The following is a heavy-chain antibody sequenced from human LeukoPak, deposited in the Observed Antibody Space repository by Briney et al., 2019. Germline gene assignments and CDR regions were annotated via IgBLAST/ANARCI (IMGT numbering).Heavy chain of an antibody. J-gene: IGHJ4*02. D-gene: IGHD6-13*01. CDR3: AKETKGSSWYEVFDY. CDR2: ISYDGSNK. CDR1: GFTFSSYG. V-gene: IGHV3-30*18. Sequence: GRSLRLSCAASGFTFSSYGMHWVRQAPGKGLEWVAVISYDGSNKYYADSVKGRFTISRDNSKNTLYLQMNSLRAEDTAVYYCAKETKGSSWYEVFDYWGQGTLVTVSS.